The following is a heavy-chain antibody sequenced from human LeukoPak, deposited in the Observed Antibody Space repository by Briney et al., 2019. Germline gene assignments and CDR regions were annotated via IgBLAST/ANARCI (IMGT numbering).Heavy chain of an antibody. CDR1: GFTFSSYS. V-gene: IGHV3-48*02. CDR2: ISSSSSTI. CDR3: ARSNYDSSGYYYVGPFDY. D-gene: IGHD3-22*01. Sequence: PGGSLRLSCAASGFTFSSYSTNWVRQAPGKGLEWVSYISSSSSTIYYADSVKGRFTISRDNAKNSLYPQMNSLRDEDTAVYYCARSNYDSSGYYYVGPFDYWGQGTLVTVSS. J-gene: IGHJ4*02.